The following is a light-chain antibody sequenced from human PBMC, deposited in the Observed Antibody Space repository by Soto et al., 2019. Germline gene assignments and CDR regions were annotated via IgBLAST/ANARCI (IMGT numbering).Light chain of an antibody. CDR3: QKYNSAPQT. V-gene: IGKV1-27*01. J-gene: IGKJ1*01. Sequence: DMGMTPCPSSLSESVGDRVTITCRASQGISNYLAWYQQKPGKVHRLLIYAASTLQSGGPSRFSGSGSGTDFTLTISSLQPEDVATYYCQKYNSAPQTFGQGTKVDIK. CDR2: AAS. CDR1: QGISNY.